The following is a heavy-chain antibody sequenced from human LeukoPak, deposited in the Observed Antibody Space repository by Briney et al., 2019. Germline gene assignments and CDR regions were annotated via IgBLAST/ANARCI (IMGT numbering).Heavy chain of an antibody. J-gene: IGHJ5*02. CDR3: AKDANIVVVPTADLDP. V-gene: IGHV3-23*01. Sequence: GGSLRLSCAASGFTFSSYAMSWVRQAPGKGLEWVSGISGSGVNTFYADSVKGRFTISRDISKNTLYLQMNSLRAEDTAVYYCAKDANIVVVPTADLDPWGQGTLVTVSS. D-gene: IGHD2-2*01. CDR2: ISGSGVNT. CDR1: GFTFSSYA.